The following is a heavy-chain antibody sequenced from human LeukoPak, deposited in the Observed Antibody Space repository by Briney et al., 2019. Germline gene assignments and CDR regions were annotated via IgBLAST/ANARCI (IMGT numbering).Heavy chain of an antibody. CDR1: GYTFTGYY. CDR2: INPNSGGT. CDR3: ARGHVYCSSTSCSLSWFDP. V-gene: IGHV1-2*02. Sequence: ASVKVSFKASGYTFTGYYMHWVRQAPGQGLEWMGWINPNSGGTNYAQKFQGRVTMTRDTSTSTVYMELSSLRSEDTAVYYCARGHVYCSSTSCSLSWFDPWGQGTLVTVSS. D-gene: IGHD2-2*01. J-gene: IGHJ5*02.